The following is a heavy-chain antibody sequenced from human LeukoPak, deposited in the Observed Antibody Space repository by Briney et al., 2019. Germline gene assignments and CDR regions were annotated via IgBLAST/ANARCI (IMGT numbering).Heavy chain of an antibody. Sequence: GASVKVSCKASGYTFTGYYMHRVRQAPGQGLEWMGWINPNSGGTNYAQKFQGRVTMTRDTSISTAYMELSRLRSDDTAVYYCARSFRDYVWGSYRYTGGYAFDIWGQGTMVTVSS. J-gene: IGHJ3*02. D-gene: IGHD3-16*02. CDR3: ARSFRDYVWGSYRYTGGYAFDI. CDR1: GYTFTGYY. CDR2: INPNSGGT. V-gene: IGHV1-2*02.